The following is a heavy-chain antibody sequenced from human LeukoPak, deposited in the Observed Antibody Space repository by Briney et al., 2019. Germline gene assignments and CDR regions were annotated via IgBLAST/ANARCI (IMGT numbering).Heavy chain of an antibody. Sequence: ASVKVSCKASGYIFTNYYMHWVRQAPGQGLEWMGTISPSGGSTTYAQKFQGRVTMTRDTSTSTVYMELSSLRSEDTAVYYCARDHGSAYYRAPRHWGQGTLVTVSS. CDR3: ARDHGSAYYRAPRH. V-gene: IGHV1-46*01. D-gene: IGHD3-10*01. J-gene: IGHJ4*02. CDR1: GYIFTNYY. CDR2: ISPSGGST.